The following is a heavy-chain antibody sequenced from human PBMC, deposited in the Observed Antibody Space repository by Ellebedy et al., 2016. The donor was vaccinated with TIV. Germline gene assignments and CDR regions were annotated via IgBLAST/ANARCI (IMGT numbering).Heavy chain of an antibody. Sequence: GGSLRLSXAASGFTFSDYYMGCIRQAPGTGLERISYISSSGSTTYYADSVEGRFTISRDNAKNSLFLQMNSLRVEDTAVYYCARGGKNHLISFHYFDSWGQGTLVTVSS. D-gene: IGHD1-14*01. CDR2: ISSSGSTT. J-gene: IGHJ4*02. V-gene: IGHV3-11*01. CDR3: ARGGKNHLISFHYFDS. CDR1: GFTFSDYY.